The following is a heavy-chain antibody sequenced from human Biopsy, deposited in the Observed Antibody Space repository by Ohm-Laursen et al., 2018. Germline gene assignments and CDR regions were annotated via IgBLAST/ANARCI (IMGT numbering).Heavy chain of an antibody. D-gene: IGHD3-3*01. J-gene: IGHJ4*02. CDR1: GYTFTNYG. CDR2: ISPYNGDT. CDR3: ARDRWPHVTLLGLVFFDF. V-gene: IGHV1-18*01. Sequence: GASVKVSCKASGYTFTNYGISWVRQAPGQGLEWMGWISPYNGDTDYAQKLQGRVTMTTDTSTSTAYMDLRSLRSDDTAVYYCARDRWPHVTLLGLVFFDFWGQGTLVIVSS.